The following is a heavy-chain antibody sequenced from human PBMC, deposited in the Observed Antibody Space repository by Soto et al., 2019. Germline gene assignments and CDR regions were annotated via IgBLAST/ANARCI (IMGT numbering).Heavy chain of an antibody. CDR1: GYTFTSYG. D-gene: IGHD6-13*01. Sequence: VASVKVSCKASGYTFTSYGISWVRQAPGQGLEWMGWISAYNGNTNYAQKLQGRVTMTTDTSTSTAYIGLRSLRSDDTAVYYCARQDSSSWYRSWFDPWGQGTLVTVSS. CDR3: ARQDSSSWYRSWFDP. V-gene: IGHV1-18*01. J-gene: IGHJ5*02. CDR2: ISAYNGNT.